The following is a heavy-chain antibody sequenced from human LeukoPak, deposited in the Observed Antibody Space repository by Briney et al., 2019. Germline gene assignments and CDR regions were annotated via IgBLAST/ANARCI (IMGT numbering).Heavy chain of an antibody. CDR1: GYTFTDYY. D-gene: IGHD2-2*01. CDR2: INPNSGGT. Sequence: ASVKVSCKASGYTFTDYYIHWVRQAPGQGLEWMAWINPNSGGTYYAQNFHDRITLTRDTSISTAYMELSRLRSDDTAIYYCARANALYCSSTSCLFDYWGQGTLVAVSS. V-gene: IGHV1-2*02. CDR3: ARANALYCSSTSCLFDY. J-gene: IGHJ4*02.